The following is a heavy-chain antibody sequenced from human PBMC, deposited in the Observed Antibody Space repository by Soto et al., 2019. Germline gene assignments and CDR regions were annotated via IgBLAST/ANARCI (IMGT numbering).Heavy chain of an antibody. D-gene: IGHD2-8*02. V-gene: IGHV3-30*03. CDR1: GFTVSTYG. CDR2: ISRDGGTK. J-gene: IGHJ4*02. Sequence: QVQLVESGGGVVQPGRSLRLSCAVSGFTVSTYGMHWVRQAPGKGLEWVAVISRDGGTKYYADSVKGRFTISRDNSRNKRFLEMNRLRGDDMAVYYCTGEVASGYWGQGTLVTVSS. CDR3: TGEVASGY.